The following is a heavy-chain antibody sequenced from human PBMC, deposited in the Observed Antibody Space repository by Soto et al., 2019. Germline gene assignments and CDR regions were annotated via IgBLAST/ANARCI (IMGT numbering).Heavy chain of an antibody. CDR1: GYTFTGYY. J-gene: IGHJ6*02. CDR3: ALMPGVGMDV. D-gene: IGHD2-2*01. Sequence: QVQLVQSGAEVKKPGASVKVSCNASGYTFTGYYIHWERQAPGPGVEWMGWINPNSGGTNDAQKFKGRVTMTRDTAINTAYMEVSRLRSDDTAGYYCALMPGVGMDVWGQGTTVTVSS. CDR2: INPNSGGT. V-gene: IGHV1-2*02.